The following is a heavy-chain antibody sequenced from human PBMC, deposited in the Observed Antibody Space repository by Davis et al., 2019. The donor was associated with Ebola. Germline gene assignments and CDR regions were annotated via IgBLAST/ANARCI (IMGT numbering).Heavy chain of an antibody. Sequence: SETLSLTCPVSGGSISSSSYYWGWIRQPPGKGLEWIGSIYYSGSTYYNPFLKSRVTISVDTSKNQFSLKLSSVTAADTAVYYCARVVSQIQLWLIGWFDPWGQGTLVTVSS. CDR3: ARVVSQIQLWLIGWFDP. CDR2: IYYSGST. V-gene: IGHV4-39*01. CDR1: GGSISSSSYY. D-gene: IGHD5-18*01. J-gene: IGHJ5*02.